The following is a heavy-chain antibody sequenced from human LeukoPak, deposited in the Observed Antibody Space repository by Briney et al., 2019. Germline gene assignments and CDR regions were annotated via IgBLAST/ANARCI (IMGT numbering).Heavy chain of an antibody. CDR2: ISGSGGAT. J-gene: IGHJ6*02. V-gene: IGHV3-23*01. CDR1: GFTFNNYA. D-gene: IGHD6-13*01. CDR3: AKAPAAATKYYYGMDV. Sequence: PGGSLRLSCAASGFTFNNYAMSWVRQAPGKGLEWVSAISGSGGATYYADSVKGQFTISRDNSKNTLFLHMNSLRVEDTAVYYCAKAPAAATKYYYGMDVWGQGTTVTVSS.